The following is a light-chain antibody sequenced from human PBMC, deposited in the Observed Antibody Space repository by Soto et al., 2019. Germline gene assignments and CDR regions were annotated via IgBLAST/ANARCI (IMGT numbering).Light chain of an antibody. V-gene: IGKV3-11*01. CDR3: QQRSKWPPYT. CDR1: QSVSNY. CDR2: DAS. Sequence: EIVLTQSPATLSLSPGERATLSCRASQSVSNYLAWYQHKPGQAPRLLIYDASNRATGIPARFSGSGSGSDFPLTISILEPEDFAVYYCQQRSKWPPYTFGQGTKLEIK. J-gene: IGKJ2*01.